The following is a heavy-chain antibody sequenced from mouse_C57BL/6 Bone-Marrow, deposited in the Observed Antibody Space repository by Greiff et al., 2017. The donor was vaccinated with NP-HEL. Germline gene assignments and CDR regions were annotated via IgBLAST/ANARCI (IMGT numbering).Heavy chain of an antibody. V-gene: IGHV1-59*01. CDR3: ARHYSNYPYYAMDY. CDR2: IDPSDSYT. D-gene: IGHD2-5*01. Sequence: QVQLQQPGAELVRPGTSVKLSCKASGYTFTSYWMYWVKQRPGQGLEWIGVIDPSDSYTNYNQKFKGKATLTVDTSSSTAYMQLSSPTSEDSAVYYCARHYSNYPYYAMDYWGQGTSVTVSS. J-gene: IGHJ4*01. CDR1: GYTFTSYW.